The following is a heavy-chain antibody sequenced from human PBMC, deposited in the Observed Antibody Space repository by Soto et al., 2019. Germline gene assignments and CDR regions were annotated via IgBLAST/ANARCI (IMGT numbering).Heavy chain of an antibody. CDR2: VTGRSSST. Sequence: EVRLLESGGGLVQPEGSLRLSCVASGFTFSNYAMSWVRQAPGKGLEWVSVVTGRSSSTYYADSVEGRFIISRDNSRNTLFLQMHSLGAEDTAVYYCTKHLPSKKNQRRWADAFHIWGQGTILTVSS. J-gene: IGHJ3*02. D-gene: IGHD2-2*01. V-gene: IGHV3-23*01. CDR1: GFTFSNYA. CDR3: TKHLPSKKNQRRWADAFHI.